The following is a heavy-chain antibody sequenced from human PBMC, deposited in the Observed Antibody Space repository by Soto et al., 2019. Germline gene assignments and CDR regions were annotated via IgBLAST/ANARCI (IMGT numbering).Heavy chain of an antibody. D-gene: IGHD7-27*01. CDR1: GGSINNHY. CDR3: ARANWYSEY. CDR2: IYYTGST. V-gene: IGHV4-59*11. J-gene: IGHJ4*02. Sequence: QVHLQESGPGLVKPSETLSLTCTVSGGSINNHYWSWIRQPPGKGLEWIGYIYYTGSTNYNPSLMSRVTMSVDTSKTRISLKLTSLTAADTAIYYCARANWYSEYWGQGTLVTGSS.